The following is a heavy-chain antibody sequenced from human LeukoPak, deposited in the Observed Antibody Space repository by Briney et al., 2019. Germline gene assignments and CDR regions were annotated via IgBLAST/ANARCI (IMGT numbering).Heavy chain of an antibody. CDR2: ISAYNGNT. CDR1: GYTFTSHG. V-gene: IGHV1-18*01. J-gene: IGHJ4*02. CDR3: ARDPSAAGIAAAGGDY. D-gene: IGHD6-13*01. Sequence: ASVKVSCKASGYTFTSHGISWVRQAPGQGLEWMGWISAYNGNTNYAQKLQGRVTMTTDTSTSTAYMELRSLRSDDTAVYYCARDPSAAGIAAAGGDYWGQGTLVTVFS.